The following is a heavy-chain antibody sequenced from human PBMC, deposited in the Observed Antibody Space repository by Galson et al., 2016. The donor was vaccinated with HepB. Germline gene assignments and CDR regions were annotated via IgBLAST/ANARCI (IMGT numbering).Heavy chain of an antibody. D-gene: IGHD5-12*01. CDR3: ARGNIVATVYFGFDP. CDR1: GGSFNNYY. CDR2: INHTGST. J-gene: IGHJ5*02. Sequence: ETLSLTCAVYGGSFNNYYWTWIRQPPGKGLEWIGEINHTGSTNYNPSLKSRLTISQDRSKNQFSLKRTSVTAADTAVYYCARGNIVATVYFGFDPWGQGTLVTVSS. V-gene: IGHV4-34*01.